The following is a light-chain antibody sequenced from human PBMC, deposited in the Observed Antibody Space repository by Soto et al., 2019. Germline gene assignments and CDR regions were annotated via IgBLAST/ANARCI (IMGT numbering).Light chain of an antibody. CDR1: SSDVGGYKY. J-gene: IGLJ1*01. Sequence: QSALTQSRSVSGSPGQSVTISCTGTSSDVGGYKYVSWYQQHPGKAPKLIIYEASNRPSGVPDRFSGSKSGNTASLTISGLQAEDEADYYCSLYTSENTYVFGTGTKVTVL. CDR3: SLYTSENTYV. V-gene: IGLV2-11*01. CDR2: EAS.